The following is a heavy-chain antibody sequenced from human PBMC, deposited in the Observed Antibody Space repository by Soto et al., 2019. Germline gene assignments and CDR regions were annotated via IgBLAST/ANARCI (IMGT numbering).Heavy chain of an antibody. Sequence: QMQLVQSGPEVKKPGTSVKVSCKASGFTFTSSAMQWVRQARGQRLEWIGWIVVGSGNTNYAQKFQERVTITRDMATSTACRKLSSLRSEDTAVYYCAADFGYYDILTGPPGGCWGQGTLVTVSS. CDR3: AADFGYYDILTGPPGGC. V-gene: IGHV1-58*02. CDR1: GFTFTSSA. D-gene: IGHD3-9*01. CDR2: IVVGSGNT. J-gene: IGHJ4*02.